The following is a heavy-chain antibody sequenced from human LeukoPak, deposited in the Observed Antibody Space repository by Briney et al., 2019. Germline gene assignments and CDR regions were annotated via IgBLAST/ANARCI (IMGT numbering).Heavy chain of an antibody. D-gene: IGHD3-22*01. CDR3: ARDSEYFYDSSQYFQH. Sequence: ASVKVSCKASGYTFTSYDINWVRQATGQGLEWMGWMNPNSGNIGYAQNFQGRVTITRDTSISTVYMELSSLRSEDTAVYYCARDSEYFYDSSQYFQHWGQGTLVTVSS. CDR1: GYTFTSYD. J-gene: IGHJ1*01. V-gene: IGHV1-8*03. CDR2: MNPNSGNI.